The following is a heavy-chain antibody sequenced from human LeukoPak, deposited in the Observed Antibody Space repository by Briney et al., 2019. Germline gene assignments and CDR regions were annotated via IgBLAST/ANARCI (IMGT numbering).Heavy chain of an antibody. V-gene: IGHV4-59*12. CDR1: GGSITSYY. CDR3: ARLPRAQAIDY. J-gene: IGHJ4*02. Sequence: SETLSLTCTVSGGSITSYYWSWIRQPPGKGLEWIGYIYYSGTTNYNPSLKSRVTISVDRSKNQFSLKLSSVTAADTAVYYCARLPRAQAIDYWGQGTLVTVSS. CDR2: IYYSGTT.